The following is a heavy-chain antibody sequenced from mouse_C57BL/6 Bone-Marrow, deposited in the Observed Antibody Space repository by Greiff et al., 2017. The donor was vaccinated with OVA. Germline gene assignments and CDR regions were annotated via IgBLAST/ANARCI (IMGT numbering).Heavy chain of an antibody. V-gene: IGHV8-12*01. CDR2: IYWDDDK. D-gene: IGHD2-12*01. J-gene: IGHJ4*01. CDR1: GFSLNTSNMG. CDR3: CRRGSYRTRGYYAMDH. Sequence: QVTLKVSGPGILQSSQTLSLTCSFSGFSLNTSNMGVSWIRQPSGKGLEWLAHIYWDDDKRYNPSLKSRLTISKHTSRNQVFLKITSVDTADTATYHCCRRGSYRTRGYYAMDHWGQGTSVTVSS.